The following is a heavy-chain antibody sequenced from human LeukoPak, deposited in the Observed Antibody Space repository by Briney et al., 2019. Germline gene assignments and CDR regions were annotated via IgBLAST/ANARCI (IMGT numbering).Heavy chain of an antibody. D-gene: IGHD5-24*01. V-gene: IGHV3-53*01. J-gene: IGHJ6*02. CDR2: IYSGGST. CDR1: GFTVSTNY. CDR3: ARAGDGYKPYYYYYGMDV. Sequence: PVGSLRLSCAASGFTVSTNYMSWVRQAPGKGLKWVSFIYSGGSTYYADSVKGRFTISRDNSKNTLYLQMNSLRAEDTAVYYCARAGDGYKPYYYYYGMDVWGQGTTVTVSS.